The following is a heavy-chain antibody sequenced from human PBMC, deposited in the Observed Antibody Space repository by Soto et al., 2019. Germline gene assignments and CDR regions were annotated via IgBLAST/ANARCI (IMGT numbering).Heavy chain of an antibody. J-gene: IGHJ6*02. CDR1: GGSISSGGYY. Sequence: QVQLQESGPGLVKPSQTLSLTCTVSGGSISSGGYYWSWIRQHPGKGQEWIGYIYYSGSTYYNPSLKSRLIISVDTSKNQFSLKLSSVTAADTAVYYCARDRGSDAMDVWGQGTTVTVSS. CDR2: IYYSGST. CDR3: ARDRGSDAMDV. D-gene: IGHD5-12*01. V-gene: IGHV4-31*03.